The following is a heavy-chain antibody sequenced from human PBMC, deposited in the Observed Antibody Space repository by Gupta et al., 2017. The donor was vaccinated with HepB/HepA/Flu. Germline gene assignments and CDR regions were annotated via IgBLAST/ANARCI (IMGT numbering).Heavy chain of an antibody. J-gene: IGHJ6*03. CDR3: ARGRPMVRGVYYYYYYMDV. CDR2: INHSGST. CDR1: GGSFSGYY. V-gene: IGHV4-34*01. Sequence: QVQLQQWGAGLLKPSETLSLTCAVYGGSFSGYYWSWIRQPPGKGLEWIGEINHSGSTNYNPSLKSRVTISVDTSKNQFSLKLSSVTAADTAVYYCARGRPMVRGVYYYYYYMDVWGKGTTVTVSS. D-gene: IGHD3-10*01.